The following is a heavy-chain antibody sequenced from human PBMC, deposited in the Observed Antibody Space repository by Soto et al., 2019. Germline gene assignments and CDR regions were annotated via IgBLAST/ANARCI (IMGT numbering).Heavy chain of an antibody. CDR1: GFTFSSYG. D-gene: IGHD3-16*02. V-gene: IGHV3-33*01. CDR3: AMGLFGGLIVDAFDI. Sequence: QVQLVESGGGVVQPGRSLRLSCAASGFTFSSYGMHWVRQAPGKGLEWVAVIWYDGSKKYYADSVKGRFTISRDNSKNTRYLQMNSLRAEDTAVYYCAMGLFGGLIVDAFDIWGQGTMVTVSS. CDR2: IWYDGSKK. J-gene: IGHJ3*02.